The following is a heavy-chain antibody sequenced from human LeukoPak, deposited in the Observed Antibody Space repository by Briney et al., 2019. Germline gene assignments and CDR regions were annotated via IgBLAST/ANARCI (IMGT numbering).Heavy chain of an antibody. V-gene: IGHV3-30*18. CDR2: ISYDGSNK. Sequence: PGRSLRLSCAASGFTFSSYGMHWVRQAPGKGLEWVAVISYDGSNKYYADSVKGRFTISRDNSKNTLYLQMNSLRAEDTAVYYCAKDEAATYYYDSSGYPHWGQGTLVTVSS. CDR3: AKDEAATYYYDSSGYPH. J-gene: IGHJ4*02. CDR1: GFTFSSYG. D-gene: IGHD3-22*01.